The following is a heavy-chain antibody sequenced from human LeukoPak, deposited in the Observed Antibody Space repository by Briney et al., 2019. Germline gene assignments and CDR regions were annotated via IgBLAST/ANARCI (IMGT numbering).Heavy chain of an antibody. J-gene: IGHJ5*02. D-gene: IGHD3-10*01. CDR3: AKDNYYGSGSYYR. V-gene: IGHV3-23*01. CDR2: ISGSGGST. CDR1: GFTFSSYA. Sequence: GGSLRLSCAASGFTFSSYAMSWVRQAPGKGLEWVSAISGSGGSTYYADSVRGRFTISRDNSKNTLYLQMNSLRAEDTAVYYCAKDNYYGSGSYYRWGQGTLVTVSS.